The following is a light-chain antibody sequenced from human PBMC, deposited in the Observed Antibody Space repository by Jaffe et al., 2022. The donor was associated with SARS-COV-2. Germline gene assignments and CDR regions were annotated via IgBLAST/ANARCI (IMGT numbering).Light chain of an antibody. CDR1: SSDIGGYDF. CDR2: AVT. J-gene: IGLJ3*02. CDR3: SSYSAGSTPWV. Sequence: SALTQPAAVSGSPGQSITISCTGTSSDIGGYDFVSWYQQHPGKVPKLIIYAVTNRPSGVPSRFSGSRSVNTASLTISGLQAEDEADYFCSSYSAGSTPWVFGGGTQLTVL. V-gene: IGLV2-14*01.